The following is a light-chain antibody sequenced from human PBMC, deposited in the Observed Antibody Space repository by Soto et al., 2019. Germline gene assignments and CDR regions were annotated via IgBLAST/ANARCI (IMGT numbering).Light chain of an antibody. CDR2: DAS. Sequence: EILLTQSPATLSLSPGERATLSCGASQSVSSNYIAWYKQKPGLAPRLLIYDASNRATGIPDRLSGSGSGTEFTLTISRMAPEDSAVYYCQQYGSSRTFGHGTKVDIK. CDR1: QSVSSNY. CDR3: QQYGSSRT. J-gene: IGKJ1*01. V-gene: IGKV3D-20*01.